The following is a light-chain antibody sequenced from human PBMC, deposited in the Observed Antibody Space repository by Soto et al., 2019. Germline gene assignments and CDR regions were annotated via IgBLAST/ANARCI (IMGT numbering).Light chain of an antibody. CDR3: QQYSNWPPLT. CDR1: QSVSSY. V-gene: IGKV3-11*01. J-gene: IGKJ4*01. Sequence: EIVLTESPATLSLSPGERATLSCRASQSVSSYLAWYQQKPGQAPRLLIYDASNRATGIPARFSGSGSGTDFTLTISSLQSEDFALYYCQQYSNWPPLTFGGGTKVDIK. CDR2: DAS.